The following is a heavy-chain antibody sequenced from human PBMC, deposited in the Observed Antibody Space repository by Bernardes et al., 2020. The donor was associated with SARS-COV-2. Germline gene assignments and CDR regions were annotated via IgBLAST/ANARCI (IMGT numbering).Heavy chain of an antibody. V-gene: IGHV3-13*01. CDR2: IGTAGDT. D-gene: IGHD6-13*01. Sequence: GGSLRLSCAASGFTFSSYDMHWVRQATGKGLEWVSAIGTAGDTYYPGSVKGRFTISRENAKNSLYLQMNSLRAGDTAVYYCARGSSKLYYFDYWGQGTLVTVSS. CDR1: GFTFSSYD. CDR3: ARGSSKLYYFDY. J-gene: IGHJ4*02.